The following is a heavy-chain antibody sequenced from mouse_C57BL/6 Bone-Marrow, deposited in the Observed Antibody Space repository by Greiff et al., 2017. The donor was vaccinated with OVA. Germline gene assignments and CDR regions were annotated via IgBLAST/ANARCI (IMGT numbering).Heavy chain of an antibody. CDR2: ISSGSSTI. CDR3: ARGNYYGSSLFAY. Sequence: EVKLMESGGGLVKPGGSLKLSCAASGFTFSDYGMHWVRQAPEKGLEWVAYISSGSSTIYYADTVKGRFPISRANAKNTLFLQMSSLRSEDTAMYYCARGNYYGSSLFAYWGQGTLVTVSA. V-gene: IGHV5-17*01. CDR1: GFTFSDYG. D-gene: IGHD1-1*01. J-gene: IGHJ3*01.